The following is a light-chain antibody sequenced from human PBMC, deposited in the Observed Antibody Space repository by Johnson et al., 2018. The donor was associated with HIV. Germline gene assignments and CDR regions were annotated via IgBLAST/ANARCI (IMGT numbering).Light chain of an antibody. CDR3: GTWDTSLSAGGV. CDR2: ENT. J-gene: IGLJ1*01. V-gene: IGLV1-51*02. Sequence: HSVLTQPPSVSAAPGQKVTISCSGSSSNIGNKYVSWYQQLPGTAPKLLIYENTKRPSGIPDRFSGSKSGTSATLGITGLQTGDEADYYCGTWDTSLSAGGVFGAGTK. CDR1: SSNIGNKY.